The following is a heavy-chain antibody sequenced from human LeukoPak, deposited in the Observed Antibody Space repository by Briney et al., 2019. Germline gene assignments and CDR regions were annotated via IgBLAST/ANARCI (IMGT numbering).Heavy chain of an antibody. V-gene: IGHV3-7*05. D-gene: IGHD2-15*01. CDR1: GFTFSSYW. Sequence: GGSLRLSCAASGFTFSSYWMSWVRQAPGKGLEWVANIKQDGSEKYYVDSVKGRFTISRDNAKNSLDLQMNSLRAEDTAVYYCASHQEWQLPSGFDIWGQGTVVTVSS. CDR2: IKQDGSEK. CDR3: ASHQEWQLPSGFDI. J-gene: IGHJ3*02.